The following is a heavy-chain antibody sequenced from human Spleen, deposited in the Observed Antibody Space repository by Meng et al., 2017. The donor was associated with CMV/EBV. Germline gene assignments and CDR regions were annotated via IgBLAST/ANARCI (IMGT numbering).Heavy chain of an antibody. CDR1: GDSFTSEG. D-gene: IGHD1-14*01. J-gene: IGHJ6*02. CDR3: ARGEPRTYYYYGMDV. CDR2: ISVYNGNT. V-gene: IGHV1-18*01. Sequence: ASVKVSCKASGDSFTSEGITWVRQAPGQGLERMGWISVYNGNTNYAQKLQGRVTMTTDTSTSTAYMELRSLRSGDTAVYYCARGEPRTYYYYGMDVWGQGTTVTVSS.